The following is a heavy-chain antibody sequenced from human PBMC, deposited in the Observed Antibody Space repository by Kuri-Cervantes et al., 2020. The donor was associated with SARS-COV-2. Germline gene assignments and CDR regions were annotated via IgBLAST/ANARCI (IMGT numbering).Heavy chain of an antibody. Sequence: GSLRLSCTVSGGSVSGNSFYWGWVRQPPGGGLEWIGSIYYSGNTFYNPSLKSRVTISADTSKDQFSLKLSSVTAADTAVYYCVRHEAGEMVYWGQGTLVTVSS. D-gene: IGHD7-27*01. CDR3: VRHEAGEMVY. V-gene: IGHV4-39*01. CDR2: IYYSGNT. CDR1: GGSVSGNSFY. J-gene: IGHJ4*02.